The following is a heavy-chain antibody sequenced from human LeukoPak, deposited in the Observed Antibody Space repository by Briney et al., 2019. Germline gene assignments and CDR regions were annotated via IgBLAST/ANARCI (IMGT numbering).Heavy chain of an antibody. CDR2: ISGGGGST. Sequence: GGSLRLSCAASGFTFSSYAMRWVRQAPGKGLEWVSAISGGGGSTYRADSVKGRYTISRDNSRNPLYLQMHRLRADDTGGYYCAIVYYDSSGLEPNFDFWRRGTMVSVPS. D-gene: IGHD3-22*01. V-gene: IGHV3-23*01. CDR3: AIVYYDSSGLEPNFDF. CDR1: GFTFSSYA. J-gene: IGHJ4*02.